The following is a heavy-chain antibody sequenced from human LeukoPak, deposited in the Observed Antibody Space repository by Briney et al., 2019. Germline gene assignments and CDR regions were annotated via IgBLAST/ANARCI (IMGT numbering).Heavy chain of an antibody. CDR2: LFYSGNT. D-gene: IGHD5-12*01. Sequence: KPSETLSLTCPVSGGSISSYYWSWIRQPPGKGLEWIGYLFYSGNTNSNPSLKSRVTILADTSKNQFSLRLNSVTAADTAVYFCGRVRTGNTGSPEYFEDWGQGTLVTVSS. V-gene: IGHV4-59*01. J-gene: IGHJ1*01. CDR1: GGSISSYY. CDR3: GRVRTGNTGSPEYFED.